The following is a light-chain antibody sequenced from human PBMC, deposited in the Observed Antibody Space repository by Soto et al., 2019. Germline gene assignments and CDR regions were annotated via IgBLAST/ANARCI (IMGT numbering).Light chain of an antibody. CDR1: QNIIKW. CDR3: QQYHVFAWT. J-gene: IGKJ1*01. CDR2: KAS. Sequence: DIQMTQSPSTLSASVGDRVTISCRASQNIIKWVAWYQQKPGKTPNLLIYKASSLQSGVPSRFSGSGSGTEFTLTINSLQPDDSATYYCQQYHVFAWTFGQGTKVEIE. V-gene: IGKV1-5*03.